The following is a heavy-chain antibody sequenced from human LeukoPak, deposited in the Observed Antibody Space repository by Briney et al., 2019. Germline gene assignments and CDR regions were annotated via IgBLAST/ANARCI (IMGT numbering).Heavy chain of an antibody. Sequence: SETLSLTCTVSGGSISSYYWSWIRQPPGKGLEWIGYIYYSGSTNYNPSLKSRVTISVDTSKNQLSLKLSSVTAADTAVYYCARHRIAARPFDYWGHGTLVTVSS. CDR2: IYYSGST. V-gene: IGHV4-59*08. D-gene: IGHD6-6*01. J-gene: IGHJ4*01. CDR3: ARHRIAARPFDY. CDR1: GGSISSYY.